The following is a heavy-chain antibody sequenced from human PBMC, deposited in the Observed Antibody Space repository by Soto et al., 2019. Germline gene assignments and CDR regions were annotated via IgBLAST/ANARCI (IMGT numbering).Heavy chain of an antibody. CDR2: IYSGGST. CDR1: GFTVSSNY. Sequence: GGSLRLSCAASGFTVSSNYMSWVRQAPGKGLEWVSVIYSGGSTYYADSVKGRFTISRDNSKNTLYLQMNSLRAEDTAVYYCARDAHGDYVWYWGQGTLVTVSS. J-gene: IGHJ4*02. V-gene: IGHV3-53*01. CDR3: ARDAHGDYVWY. D-gene: IGHD4-17*01.